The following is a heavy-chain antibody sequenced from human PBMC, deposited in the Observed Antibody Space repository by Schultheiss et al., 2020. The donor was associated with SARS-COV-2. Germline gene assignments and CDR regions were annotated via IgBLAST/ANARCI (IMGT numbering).Heavy chain of an antibody. D-gene: IGHD2-15*01. CDR2: IYYSGST. Sequence: SETLSLTCTVSGGSVSSGSYYWGWIRQPPGKGLEWIGYIYYSGSTYYNPSLKSRVTISVDTSKNQFSLKLSSVTAADTAVYYCARRVECSGGSCYTDWFDPWGQGTLVTVSS. CDR3: ARRVECSGGSCYTDWFDP. J-gene: IGHJ5*02. CDR1: GGSVSSGSYY. V-gene: IGHV4-31*03.